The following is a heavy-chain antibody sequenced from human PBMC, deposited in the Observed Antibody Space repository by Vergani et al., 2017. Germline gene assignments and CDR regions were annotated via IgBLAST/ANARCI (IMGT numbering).Heavy chain of an antibody. Sequence: QVQLVQSGAEVKKPGSSVKVSCKASGATFRSNTISWVRQVPGQGLEWMGRIIPVLGKTKYAQDFQGRLTITADTSTSTAYMELSSLRSEDTAVYYCARDRGYYDSRSSNPYYFDYWGQGTLVTVSS. V-gene: IGHV1-69*08. J-gene: IGHJ4*02. CDR3: ARDRGYYDSRSSNPYYFDY. CDR1: GATFRSNT. D-gene: IGHD3-22*01. CDR2: IIPVLGKT.